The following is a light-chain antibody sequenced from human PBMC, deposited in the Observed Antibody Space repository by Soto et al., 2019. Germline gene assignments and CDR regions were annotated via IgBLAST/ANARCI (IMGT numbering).Light chain of an antibody. CDR3: AAWDASLSGPNWV. CDR1: SSNIGSNY. V-gene: IGLV1-47*01. J-gene: IGLJ3*02. CDR2: KND. Sequence: QSVLTQPPSASGTPGQRVTISCSGSSSNIGSNYVCWYQQLPGTSPKLLISKNDQRPSGVPDRFSGSKSGTSASLAISGLRSEDEAHYYCAAWDASLSGPNWVFGGGTKLTVL.